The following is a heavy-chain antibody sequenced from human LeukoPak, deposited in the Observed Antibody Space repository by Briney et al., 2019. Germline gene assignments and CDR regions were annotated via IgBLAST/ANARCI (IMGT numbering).Heavy chain of an antibody. CDR3: ARDTYEPGLIDF. D-gene: IGHD3-3*01. Sequence: PGGSLRLSCAASGFTFSLYAMNWVRQAPGKGLEWVSYINSGGSDIHYTESVRGRFTISRDNAKKILYLQMNSLRAEDTAVYYCARDTYEPGLIDFWGQGTLVSVSS. J-gene: IGHJ4*02. CDR2: INSGGSDI. CDR1: GFTFSLYA. V-gene: IGHV3-21*05.